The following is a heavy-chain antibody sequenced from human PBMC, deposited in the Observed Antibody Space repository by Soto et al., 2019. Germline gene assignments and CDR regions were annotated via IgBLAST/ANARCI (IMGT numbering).Heavy chain of an antibody. CDR2: ISSSSSYI. D-gene: IGHD3-3*01. Sequence: EVQLVESGGGLVKPGGSLRLSCAASGFTFSSYSMNWVRQAPGKGLEWVSSISSSSSYIYYADSVKGRFTISRDNAKNSLYLQMNSLRAEDTAVYYCAIDSLTIFGVRGGWFDPWGQGTLVTVSS. CDR1: GFTFSSYS. J-gene: IGHJ5*02. V-gene: IGHV3-21*01. CDR3: AIDSLTIFGVRGGWFDP.